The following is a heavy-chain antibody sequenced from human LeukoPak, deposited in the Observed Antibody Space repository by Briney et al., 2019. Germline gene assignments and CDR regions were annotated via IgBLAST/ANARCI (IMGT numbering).Heavy chain of an antibody. V-gene: IGHV1-18*01. CDR1: GYTFSNFG. CDR2: ISGNNDNP. J-gene: IGHJ4*02. D-gene: IGHD2-2*01. CDR3: ARDGTSTDDY. Sequence: ASVRVSCKASGYTFSNFGINWVRQAPGQGLEWMGWISGNNDNPNYGQKFQGRFTVTTDSSTNTAYMELRNLRLDDTAVYYCARDGTSTDDYWGQGTLVGVSS.